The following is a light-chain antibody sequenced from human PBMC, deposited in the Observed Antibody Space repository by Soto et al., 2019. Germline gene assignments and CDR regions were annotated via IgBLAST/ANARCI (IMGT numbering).Light chain of an antibody. CDR1: QTLQRSAGKTH. CDR3: MQSIRLPYT. J-gene: IGKJ2*01. Sequence: DIVMTQTPLSLSVTPGQPASISCKSSQTLQRSAGKTHLYWYLQKPGQPPQLLISEVSDRFYGVPNKFSGSGAVKHLTLQISRVEAEDVGVYYCMQSIRLPYTFGQGTKLEIK. CDR2: EVS. V-gene: IGKV2D-29*01.